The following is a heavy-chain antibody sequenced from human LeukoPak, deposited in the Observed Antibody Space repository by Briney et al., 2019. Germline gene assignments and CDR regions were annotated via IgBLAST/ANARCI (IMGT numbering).Heavy chain of an antibody. D-gene: IGHD5/OR15-5a*01. V-gene: IGHV3-7*01. Sequence: PGESLRLSCAASGFTFTTYWLGWVRQPPGKGLEWVANIKQDGTEKYYVDSVKGRFTISRDNAKNSLYLQMSSLRAEDSAIYYCARDPPLVSGPIYYYYYMDVWGKGTTVTVSS. CDR2: IKQDGTEK. CDR1: GFTFTTYW. J-gene: IGHJ6*03. CDR3: ARDPPLVSGPIYYYYYMDV.